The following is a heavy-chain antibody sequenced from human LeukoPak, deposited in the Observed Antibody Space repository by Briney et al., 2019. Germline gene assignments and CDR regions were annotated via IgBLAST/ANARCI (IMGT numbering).Heavy chain of an antibody. CDR1: RGTFSSYA. CDR3: ARDSGTTRAFDI. D-gene: IGHD1-1*01. J-gene: IGHJ3*02. CDR2: IIPIFGTA. V-gene: IGHV1-69*05. Sequence: SVKVSCKASRGTFSSYAISWVRQAPGQGLEWMGGIIPIFGTANYAQKFRGRVTITTDESTSTAYMELSSLRSEDTAVYYCARDSGTTRAFDIWGQGTMVTVS.